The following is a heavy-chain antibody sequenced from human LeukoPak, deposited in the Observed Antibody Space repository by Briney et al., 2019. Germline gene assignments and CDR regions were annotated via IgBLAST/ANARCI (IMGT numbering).Heavy chain of an antibody. V-gene: IGHV3-33*06. D-gene: IGHD2-2*02. CDR2: IWYDGSNK. Sequence: GGSLRLSCAASGFTFSSYAMSWVRQAPGKGLEWVAVIWYDGSNKYYADSVKGRFTISRDNSKNTLYLQMNSLRAEDTAVYYCAKDLSYTHNGLDYWGQGTLVTVSS. J-gene: IGHJ4*02. CDR1: GFTFSSYA. CDR3: AKDLSYTHNGLDY.